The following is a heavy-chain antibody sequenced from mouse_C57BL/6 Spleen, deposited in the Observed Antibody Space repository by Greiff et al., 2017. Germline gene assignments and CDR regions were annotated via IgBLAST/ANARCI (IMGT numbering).Heavy chain of an antibody. CDR1: GYTFTSYW. V-gene: IGHV1-53*01. Sequence: QVQLQQPGTELVKPGASVTLSCKASGYTFTSYWMHWVKQRPGQGLEWIGNINPSNGGTNYNEKFKSKATLTVDKSSSTAYLQLSSLTSEDSAVYYCARGQGSPTWFAYWGQGTLVTVSA. CDR2: INPSNGGT. J-gene: IGHJ3*01. CDR3: ARGQGSPTWFAY.